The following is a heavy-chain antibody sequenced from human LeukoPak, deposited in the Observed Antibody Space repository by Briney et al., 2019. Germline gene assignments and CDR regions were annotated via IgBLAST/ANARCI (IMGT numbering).Heavy chain of an antibody. Sequence: SETLSLTCTVSGGSISSYYWSWIRQPPGKGLEWIGYIYYSGSTDYNPSLKSRVTISVDTSKNQFSLKLSSVTAADTAVYYCARSYYYGSGSYYDYYYYYYMDVWGKGTTVTVSS. D-gene: IGHD3-10*01. CDR3: ARSYYYGSGSYYDYYYYYYMDV. CDR2: IYYSGST. V-gene: IGHV4-59*08. J-gene: IGHJ6*03. CDR1: GGSISSYY.